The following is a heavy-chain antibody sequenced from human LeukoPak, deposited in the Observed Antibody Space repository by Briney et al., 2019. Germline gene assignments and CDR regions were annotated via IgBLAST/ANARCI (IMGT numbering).Heavy chain of an antibody. D-gene: IGHD2-2*01. V-gene: IGHV3-23*01. J-gene: IGHJ5*02. CDR1: GSTFSSYA. CDR3: AKDFSGTHLNWFDP. CDR2: ISGSGGST. Sequence: GGSLRLSCAASGSTFSSYAMSWVRQAPGKGLEWVSAISGSGGSTYYADSVKGRFTISRDNSKNTLYLQMNSLRAEDTAVYYCAKDFSGTHLNWFDPWGQGTLVTVSS.